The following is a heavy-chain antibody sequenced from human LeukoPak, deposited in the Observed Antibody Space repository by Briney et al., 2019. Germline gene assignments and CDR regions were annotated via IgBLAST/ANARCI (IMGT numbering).Heavy chain of an antibody. CDR1: GYSFTSYW. J-gene: IGHJ4*02. CDR2: IDPSDSYT. V-gene: IGHV5-10-1*01. D-gene: IGHD2-8*01. CDR3: ARQHCTNGVCHWDY. Sequence: GESLRISCKGSGYSFTSYWINWVRQMPEKGLEWMGRIDPSDSYTNYSPSFQGYVTISADKSISTAYLQWSSLKASDTAMYYCARQHCTNGVCHWDYWGQGTLVTVSS.